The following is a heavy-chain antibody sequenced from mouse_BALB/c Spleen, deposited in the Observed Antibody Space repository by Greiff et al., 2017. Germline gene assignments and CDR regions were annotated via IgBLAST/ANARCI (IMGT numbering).Heavy chain of an antibody. CDR2: INPSSGYT. J-gene: IGHJ4*01. V-gene: IGHV1-4*02. D-gene: IGHD1-1*01. CDR3: ARHGSSHYYAMDY. Sequence: QVQLQQSAAELARPGASVKMSCKASGYTFTSYTMPWVKQRPGQGLEWIGYINPSSGYTEYNQKFKDKTTLTADKSSSTAYMQLSSLTSEDSAVYYCARHGSSHYYAMDYWGQGTSVTVSS. CDR1: GYTFTSYT.